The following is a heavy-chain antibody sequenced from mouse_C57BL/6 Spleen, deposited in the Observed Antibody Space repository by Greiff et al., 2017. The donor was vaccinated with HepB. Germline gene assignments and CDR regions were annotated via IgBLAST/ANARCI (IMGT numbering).Heavy chain of an antibody. CDR1: GYTFTSYW. V-gene: IGHV1-55*01. J-gene: IGHJ4*01. CDR3: ARSGYSNYEDYAMDY. Sequence: VQLQQPGAELVKPGASVKMSCKASGYTFTSYWITWVKQRPGQGLEWIGDIYPGSGSTNYNEKFKSKATLTVDTSSSTAYMQLSSLTSEDSAVYYCARSGYSNYEDYAMDYWGQGTSVTVSS. D-gene: IGHD2-5*01. CDR2: IYPGSGST.